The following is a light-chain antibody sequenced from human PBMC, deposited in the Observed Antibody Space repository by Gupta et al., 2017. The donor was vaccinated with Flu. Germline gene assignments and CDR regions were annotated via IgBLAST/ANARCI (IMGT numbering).Light chain of an antibody. CDR1: TCRVYNDGNTY. J-gene: IGKJ1*01. CDR3: KQRENCPWA. V-gene: IGKV2-30*01. CDR2: LAT. Sequence: VSLGQSASRYCRTSTCRVYNDGNTYLHWFQQRPGQSPKRLIYLATKRECGVPERFSGSGSGTDFTLKISRVEAEDVGVYFCKQRENCPWAFGQGTKVEIK.